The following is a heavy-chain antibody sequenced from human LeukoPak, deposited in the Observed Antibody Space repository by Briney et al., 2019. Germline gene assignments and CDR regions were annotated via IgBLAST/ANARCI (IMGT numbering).Heavy chain of an antibody. D-gene: IGHD6-6*01. V-gene: IGHV3-7*01. CDR1: GFTFSSYW. J-gene: IGHJ4*02. CDR2: IREDGSEE. Sequence: GGSLRLSCAASGFTFSSYWMSWVRQAPGKGLEWVANIREDGSEENYVDSVKGRLTISRDNAKNSVYLQMNSLRDEDTAAYYCATVIAARPGDYFDYWGQGTMVTVSS. CDR3: ATVIAARPGDYFDY.